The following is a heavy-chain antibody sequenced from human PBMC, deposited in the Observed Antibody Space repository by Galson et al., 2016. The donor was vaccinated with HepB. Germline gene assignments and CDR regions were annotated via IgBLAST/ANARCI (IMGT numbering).Heavy chain of an antibody. CDR1: GGSISSWY. D-gene: IGHD5-18*01. CDR3: ARDSGYSHGYGFDY. V-gene: IGHV4-59*01. Sequence: SETLSLTCTVSGGSISSWYWSWIRQPPGKGLEWIGYIHYSGSTNYNPSLKSPVTISLDTSKNQFSLKLRSVTAADTAVYYCARDSGYSHGYGFDYWGQGTLVTVSS. J-gene: IGHJ4*02. CDR2: IHYSGST.